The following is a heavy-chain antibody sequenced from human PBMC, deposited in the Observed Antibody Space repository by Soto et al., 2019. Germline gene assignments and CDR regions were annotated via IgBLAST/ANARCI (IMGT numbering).Heavy chain of an antibody. CDR3: ARSRSTVSRGSYFDV. CDR1: GYNFDAYY. D-gene: IGHD4-4*01. V-gene: IGHV1-2*02. CDR2: VNAYNGAT. Sequence: ASVKVSCKSSGYNFDAYYIHWVRQAPGQGLEWMGCVNAYNGATLFAQVFQGRVSMTRDTSITSAVMELSGLTSGDTAVYYCARSRSTVSRGSYFDVWGQGARVTVSS. J-gene: IGHJ4*02.